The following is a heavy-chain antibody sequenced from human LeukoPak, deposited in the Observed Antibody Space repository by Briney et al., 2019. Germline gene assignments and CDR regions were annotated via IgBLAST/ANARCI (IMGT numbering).Heavy chain of an antibody. CDR2: IYYSGST. D-gene: IGHD6-13*01. Sequence: SQTLSLTCTVSGGSNSSGGYYWSWIRQHPGKGLEWIGYIYYSGSTYYNPSLKSRVTISVDTSKNQFSLKLSSVTAADTAVYYCASHIAAAGTDYGMDVWGQGTTVTVSS. J-gene: IGHJ6*02. V-gene: IGHV4-31*03. CDR3: ASHIAAAGTDYGMDV. CDR1: GGSNSSGGYY.